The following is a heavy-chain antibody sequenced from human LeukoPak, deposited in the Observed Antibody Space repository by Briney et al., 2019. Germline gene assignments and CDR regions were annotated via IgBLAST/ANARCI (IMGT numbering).Heavy chain of an antibody. CDR3: AREIVASIDY. J-gene: IGHJ4*02. V-gene: IGHV3-7*01. CDR1: GFTFSRYW. D-gene: IGHD5-12*01. CDR2: INKDGSDE. Sequence: GGSLRLSCAGSGFTFSRYWMTWVRQAPGKGLEWVANINKDGSDEYYVDSVKGRFTISRDNAKNSLYLQMNSLRAEDTAVYYCAREIVASIDYWGQGTLVTVSS.